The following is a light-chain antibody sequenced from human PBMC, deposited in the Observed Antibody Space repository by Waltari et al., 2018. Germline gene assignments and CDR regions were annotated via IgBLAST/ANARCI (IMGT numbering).Light chain of an antibody. CDR3: QQYYDTPRT. Sequence: IVMTQSPDSLAVSLGERATINCKSSQTVLYSSDNNNNVAWYQKKLGQPPKLLIYWATARASGVPDRFSGSGSGTDFTLTISSLQAEDVAVYYCQQYYDTPRTFGQGTRVEIK. CDR1: QTVLYSSDNNNN. V-gene: IGKV4-1*01. CDR2: WAT. J-gene: IGKJ1*01.